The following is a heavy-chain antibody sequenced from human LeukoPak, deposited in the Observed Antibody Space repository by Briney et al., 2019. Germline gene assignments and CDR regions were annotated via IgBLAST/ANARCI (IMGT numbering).Heavy chain of an antibody. Sequence: GGSLRLSCAASGFTFSSYAMHWVRQAPGKGLEWVAVISYGGSNKYYADSVKGRFTISRDNSKNTLYLQMNSLRAEDTAVYYCARDLVGVVVPAAIGWFDPWGQGTLVTVSS. CDR2: ISYGGSNK. D-gene: IGHD2-2*02. J-gene: IGHJ5*02. CDR1: GFTFSSYA. V-gene: IGHV3-30-3*01. CDR3: ARDLVGVVVPAAIGWFDP.